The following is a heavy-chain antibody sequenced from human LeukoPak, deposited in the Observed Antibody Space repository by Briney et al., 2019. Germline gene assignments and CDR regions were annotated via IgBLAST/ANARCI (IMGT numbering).Heavy chain of an antibody. D-gene: IGHD3-10*01. V-gene: IGHV3-74*01. J-gene: IGHJ5*02. CDR1: GFTFSNNR. CDR2: INSDGSST. CDR3: STSGGNWFDP. Sequence: GGSLRLSCAASGFTFSNNRMHWVRHAPGKRLLWVWRINSDGSSTSYADSVKGRFTISRDNAKNTLCLQMCRLRVEDTALYNSSTSGGNWFDPWGQGTLVTVSS.